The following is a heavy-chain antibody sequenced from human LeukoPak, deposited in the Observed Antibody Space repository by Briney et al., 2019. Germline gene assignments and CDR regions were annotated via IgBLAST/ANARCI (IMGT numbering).Heavy chain of an antibody. Sequence: PGGSLRLSCAASGFTFSSYGMSWVRQSPGKGLEWIGEIYHSGNTNYNPSLKSRVAISLDKSSNQFSLRLMSVTAADTAMYFCAREEMPGKFDYWGQGILVTVSS. J-gene: IGHJ4*02. CDR1: GFTFSSYGM. D-gene: IGHD1-26*01. V-gene: IGHV4-4*01. CDR2: IYHSGNT. CDR3: AREEMPGKFDY.